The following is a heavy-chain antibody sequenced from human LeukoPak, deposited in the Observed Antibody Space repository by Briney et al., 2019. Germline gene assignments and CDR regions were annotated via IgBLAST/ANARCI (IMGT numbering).Heavy chain of an antibody. D-gene: IGHD3-10*01. CDR2: IYTSGST. CDR3: ARDRAVRGPLLYYYYGMDV. J-gene: IGHJ6*02. V-gene: IGHV4-4*07. Sequence: KPSETLSLTCTVSGGSISSYYWSWIRQPAGKGLEWIGRIYTSGSTNYNPSLKSRVTMSVDTSKNQFSLKLSSVTAADTAVYYCARDRAVRGPLLYYYYGMDVWGQGTTATVSS. CDR1: GGSISSYY.